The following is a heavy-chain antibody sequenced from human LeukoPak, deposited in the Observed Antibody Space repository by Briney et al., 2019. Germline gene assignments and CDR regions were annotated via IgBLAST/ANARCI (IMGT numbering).Heavy chain of an antibody. D-gene: IGHD4-17*01. CDR2: INPDGSQS. V-gene: IGHV3-7*03. CDR1: GFTFSHYW. CDR3: ARWPTMVTAAWGVDY. Sequence: PGGSLRLSCAPSGFTFSHYWMTWVRQAPGKGLEWVANINPDGSQSYYVDSMKGRFTASRDNARNSLYLQMNSLRVEDTAVYYCARWPTMVTAAWGVDYWGKGAQVTVSS. J-gene: IGHJ4*02.